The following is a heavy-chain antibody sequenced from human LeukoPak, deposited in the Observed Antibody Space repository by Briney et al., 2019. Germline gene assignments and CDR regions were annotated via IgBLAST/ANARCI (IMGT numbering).Heavy chain of an antibody. J-gene: IGHJ4*02. CDR1: DFDFDYYA. D-gene: IGHD6-19*01. V-gene: IGHV3-9*01. CDR3: ARGASLYSSDWYYPY. Sequence: GRSQRLSCAASDFDFDYYAMHWVRLVPGKGLEWVSVISWNSANTAYADSVKGRFTISRDNSKSTLYLQMNSLKAEDTAVYYCARGASLYSSDWYYPYWGQGTLVTVSS. CDR2: ISWNSANT.